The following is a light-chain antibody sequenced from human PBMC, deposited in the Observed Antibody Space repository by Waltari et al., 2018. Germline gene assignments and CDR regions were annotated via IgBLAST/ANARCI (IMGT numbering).Light chain of an antibody. Sequence: DILMTQSPDSLAVSLGERATINCKSSQSVLYSSNNKNYLAWYQQKPGQPPNLLIYWASTRGSGVPDRFSGSGSGTDFTLTISSLQAEDVAVYYCQQYYTTPITFGQGTRLEIK. J-gene: IGKJ5*01. V-gene: IGKV4-1*01. CDR3: QQYYTTPIT. CDR2: WAS. CDR1: QSVLYSSNNKNY.